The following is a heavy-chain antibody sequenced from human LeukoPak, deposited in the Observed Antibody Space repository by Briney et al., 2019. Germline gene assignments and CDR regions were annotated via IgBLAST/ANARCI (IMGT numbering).Heavy chain of an antibody. CDR3: ARGLIAARLFDY. D-gene: IGHD6-6*01. V-gene: IGHV4-59*01. CDR2: IYYSGST. Sequence: SETLSLTCTVSGGSISSYYWSWIRQPPGKGLEWIGYIYYSGSTNYNLSLKSRVTISVDTSKNQFSLKLSSVTAADTAVYYCARGLIAARLFDYWGQGTLVTVSS. CDR1: GGSISSYY. J-gene: IGHJ4*02.